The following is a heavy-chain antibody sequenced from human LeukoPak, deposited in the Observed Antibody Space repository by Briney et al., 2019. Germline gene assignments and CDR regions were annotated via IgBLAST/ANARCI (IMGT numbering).Heavy chain of an antibody. D-gene: IGHD6-6*01. Sequence: GSLRLSCAASGFTFSSYWMSWVRQAPGKGLEWVANIKQDGSEKYYVDSVKGRFTISRDNAKNSLYLQINSLRAEDTAVYYCARSSYSSLSSVWGQGTMVTVSS. J-gene: IGHJ3*01. CDR1: GFTFSSYW. CDR2: IKQDGSEK. V-gene: IGHV3-7*03. CDR3: ARSSYSSLSSV.